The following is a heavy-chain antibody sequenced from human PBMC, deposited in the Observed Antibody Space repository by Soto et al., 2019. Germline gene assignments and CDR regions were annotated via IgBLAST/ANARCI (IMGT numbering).Heavy chain of an antibody. Sequence: QVQLVESGGGVVQPGRSLRLSCAASGFTFSSYGMHWVRQAPGKGLEWVAVIWYDGSNKYYADSVKGRFTISRDNSKTTLYLQMNSLRAEDTAVYYCARGGPSSDGGAFDIWGQGTMVTVSS. J-gene: IGHJ3*02. CDR2: IWYDGSNK. CDR1: GFTFSSYG. V-gene: IGHV3-33*01. D-gene: IGHD6-13*01. CDR3: ARGGPSSDGGAFDI.